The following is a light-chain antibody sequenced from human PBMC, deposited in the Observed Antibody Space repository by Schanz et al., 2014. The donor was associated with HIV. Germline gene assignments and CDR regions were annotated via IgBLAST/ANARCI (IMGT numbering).Light chain of an antibody. V-gene: IGKV3-20*01. CDR1: QRLSSSY. CDR2: ATS. Sequence: EIVLTQSPGSLSLSPGGRATLSCGASQRLSSSYLAWYQQKRDQPPRLVIYATSTRAAGIPDRFSGTGSGTDFTLTISSLEPEDYAAYYCQQYGSSPWTFGQGTRVDVK. J-gene: IGKJ1*01. CDR3: QQYGSSPWT.